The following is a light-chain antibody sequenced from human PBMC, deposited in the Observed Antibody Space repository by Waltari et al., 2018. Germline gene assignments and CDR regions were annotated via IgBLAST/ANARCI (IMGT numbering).Light chain of an antibody. Sequence: EIVLTQSPATLSLSPGERATLSCRASQSVRVSLALYQQKPGQAPRLLIYDTSNRASGTPDRFSGSGSGTDFSLSISSLEPEDFAVYYCQQRHNWPLTFGGGTKVEIK. V-gene: IGKV3-11*01. CDR2: DTS. CDR1: QSVRVS. J-gene: IGKJ4*01. CDR3: QQRHNWPLT.